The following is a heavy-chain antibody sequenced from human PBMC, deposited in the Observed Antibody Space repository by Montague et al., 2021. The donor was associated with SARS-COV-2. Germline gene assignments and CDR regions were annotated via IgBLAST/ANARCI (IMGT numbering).Heavy chain of an antibody. D-gene: IGHD3-22*01. CDR2: ISSSGSTI. V-gene: IGHV3-48*03. J-gene: IGHJ1*01. CDR1: GFTFSSYE. Sequence: SLRLSCAASGFTFSSYEMNWVRQAPGKGLEWVSYISSSGSTIYYADSVKGRLTISRDNAKNSLYLQMNSLRAEDTAIYYCASLNYYDSSGYYSGGTPDEYFQHWGQGTLVTVSS. CDR3: ASLNYYDSSGYYSGGTPDEYFQH.